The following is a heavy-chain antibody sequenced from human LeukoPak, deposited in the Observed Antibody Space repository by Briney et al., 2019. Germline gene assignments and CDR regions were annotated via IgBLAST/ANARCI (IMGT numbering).Heavy chain of an antibody. D-gene: IGHD5-12*01. J-gene: IGHJ4*02. CDR3: ARHDAYSGYAIDVDYFDY. Sequence: SETLSLTCTVSGGSISSYYWSCIRQPPGKGLEWIGYIYYSGRTNYNPSLKSRVTISVDTSKNQFSLKLSSVTAADTAVYYCARHDAYSGYAIDVDYFDYWGQGTLVTVSS. V-gene: IGHV4-59*08. CDR1: GGSISSYY. CDR2: IYYSGRT.